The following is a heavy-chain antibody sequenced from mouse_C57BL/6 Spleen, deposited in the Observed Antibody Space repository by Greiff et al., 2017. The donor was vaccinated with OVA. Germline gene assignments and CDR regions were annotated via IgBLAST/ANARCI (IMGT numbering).Heavy chain of an antibody. Sequence: QVQLQQPGTDLVKPGASVKLSCKASGYTFTSYWMHWVKQRPGQGLEWIGNINPSNGGNNYNEKFKSKATLTVDKSYSTAYMQLSSLTSEYSAVYYCAREGAYYGNYGFDDWGQGTTLTVSS. V-gene: IGHV1-53*01. J-gene: IGHJ2*01. CDR1: GYTFTSYW. CDR2: INPSNGGN. D-gene: IGHD2-10*01. CDR3: AREGAYYGNYGFDD.